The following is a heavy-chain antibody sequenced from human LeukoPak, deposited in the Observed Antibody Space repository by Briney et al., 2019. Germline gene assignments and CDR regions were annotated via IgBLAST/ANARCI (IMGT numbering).Heavy chain of an antibody. CDR2: IKRKTDGGTT. Sequence: GRSLRLSCAASGLTFSNAWMSWVRQPPGKGLEWVGRIKRKTDGGTTDYAAPAKGRFTISRDHSKNTLYLQMNSLHTEYIAVYYCTTPYYYGSETITPIYCFDSWGQGTLVTISS. J-gene: IGHJ4*02. V-gene: IGHV3-15*01. D-gene: IGHD3-10*01. CDR1: GLTFSNAW. CDR3: TTPYYYGSETITPIYCFDS.